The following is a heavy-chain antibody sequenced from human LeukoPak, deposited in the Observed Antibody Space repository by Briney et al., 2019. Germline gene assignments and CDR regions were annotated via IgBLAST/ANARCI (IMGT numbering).Heavy chain of an antibody. CDR2: INPNSGGT. CDR3: ASSIYSSGWYRV. Sequence: ASVKVSCKASGYAFTGYYMHWVRQAPGQGLEWMGWINPNSGGTNYAQKFQGRVTMTRDTSISTAYMELSRLRSDDTAVYYCASSIYSSGWYRVWGQGTLVTVSS. CDR1: GYAFTGYY. V-gene: IGHV1-2*02. J-gene: IGHJ4*02. D-gene: IGHD6-19*01.